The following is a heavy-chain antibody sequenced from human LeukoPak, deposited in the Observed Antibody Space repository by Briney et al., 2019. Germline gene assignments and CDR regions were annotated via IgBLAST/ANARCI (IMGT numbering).Heavy chain of an antibody. V-gene: IGHV3-48*03. Sequence: SGGSLKLSCAASGFTFSGSAMHWVRQAPGKGLEWISYISRSGTTVYYADSVKGRFTISRDNAKNSLYLQMNSLRVEDTAVYYCARPSTVTSLVVGYYFYGMDLWGQGTTVTVSS. D-gene: IGHD4-17*01. CDR2: ISRSGTTV. CDR3: ARPSTVTSLVVGYYFYGMDL. J-gene: IGHJ6*02. CDR1: GFTFSGSA.